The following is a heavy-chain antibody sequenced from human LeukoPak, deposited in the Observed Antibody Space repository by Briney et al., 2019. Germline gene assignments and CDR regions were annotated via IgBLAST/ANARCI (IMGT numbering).Heavy chain of an antibody. CDR1: GASFSGYY. Sequence: PSETLSLTCAVYGASFSGYYWSWIRQPPGKGLEWIGYIYYSGSTNYNPSLKSRVTISVDTSKNQFSLKLSSVTAADTAVYYCTRSWVAYCGGDCYPDAEYFQHWGQGTLVTVSS. CDR2: IYYSGST. J-gene: IGHJ1*01. CDR3: TRSWVAYCGGDCYPDAEYFQH. D-gene: IGHD2-21*02. V-gene: IGHV4-59*08.